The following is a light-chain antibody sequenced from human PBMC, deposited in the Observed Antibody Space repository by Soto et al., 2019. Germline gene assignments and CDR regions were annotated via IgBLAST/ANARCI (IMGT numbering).Light chain of an antibody. CDR2: DVS. V-gene: IGLV2-14*01. CDR1: SSDVGGYNY. CDR3: SSYTSSSTYV. J-gene: IGLJ1*01. Sequence: QSVLTQPASVSGSQGQSITISCTGTSSDVGGYNYVSWYQQHPGKAPKLMIYDVSNRPSGVSNRFSGSKSGNTASLTISGLQAEDEADYYCSSYTSSSTYVFGTGTKVTVL.